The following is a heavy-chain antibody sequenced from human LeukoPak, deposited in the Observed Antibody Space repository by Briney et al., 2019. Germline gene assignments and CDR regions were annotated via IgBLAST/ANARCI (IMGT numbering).Heavy chain of an antibody. Sequence: GESLKISCKGSGYSFTSYWIGWVRQTPGKGLEWMGIIYPGDSDTRYSPSFQGRINISADTSIDTAYLQWSSLKASDTAMYYCARRSLNYYDSSGYYFDYWGRGTLVTVSS. CDR1: GYSFTSYW. J-gene: IGHJ4*02. D-gene: IGHD3-22*01. CDR2: IYPGDSDT. V-gene: IGHV5-51*01. CDR3: ARRSLNYYDSSGYYFDY.